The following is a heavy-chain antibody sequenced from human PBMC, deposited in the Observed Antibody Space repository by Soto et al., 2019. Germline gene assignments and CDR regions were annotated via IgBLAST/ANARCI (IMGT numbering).Heavy chain of an antibody. CDR3: ARQIYDSDTGPNFQYYFDS. D-gene: IGHD3-22*01. CDR1: GYRFAGYW. Sequence: PGESLKISCHGSGYRFAGYWITWVREKPGKGLEWMGRIDPSDSQTYYSPSFRGHVTISVTKSITTVFLQWSSLRASDTAMYYCARQIYDSDTGPNFQYYFDSWGQGTPVTVS. CDR2: IDPSDSQT. J-gene: IGHJ4*02. V-gene: IGHV5-10-1*01.